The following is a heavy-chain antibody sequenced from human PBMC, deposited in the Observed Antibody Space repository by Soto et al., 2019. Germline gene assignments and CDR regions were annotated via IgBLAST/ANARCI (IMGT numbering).Heavy chain of an antibody. CDR1: GGSISSSSYY. CDR3: ARLLNSRHYDFWSGYYGPAKLIDY. D-gene: IGHD3-3*01. J-gene: IGHJ4*02. V-gene: IGHV4-39*01. Sequence: SETLSLTCTVSGGSISSSSYYWGWIRQPPGKGLEWIGSIYYSGSTYYNPSLKSRVTISVDTSKNQFSLKLSSVTAADTAVYYCARLLNSRHYDFWSGYYGPAKLIDYWGQGTLVTVSS. CDR2: IYYSGST.